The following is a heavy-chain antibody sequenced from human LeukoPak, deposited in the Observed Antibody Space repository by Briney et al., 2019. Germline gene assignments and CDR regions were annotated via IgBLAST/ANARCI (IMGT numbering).Heavy chain of an antibody. CDR1: GGTFSSYA. J-gene: IGHJ4*02. Sequence: SVKVSCKASGGTFSSYAISCVRQAPGQGLEWMGGIIPIFATANYAQKFQGRVTITTDESTSTAYMELSSLRSEDTAVYYCARGFAIVGANYFDYWGQGTLVTVSS. D-gene: IGHD1-26*01. CDR3: ARGFAIVGANYFDY. V-gene: IGHV1-69*05. CDR2: IIPIFATA.